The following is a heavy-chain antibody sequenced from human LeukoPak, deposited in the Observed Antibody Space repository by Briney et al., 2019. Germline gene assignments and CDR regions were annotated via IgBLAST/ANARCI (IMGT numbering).Heavy chain of an antibody. Sequence: GGCLRLSCAASGFTFSSYEMNWVRPAPGKGLEWVSYISSSGSIIYYADSVKGRFSISRDNAKNSLYLQMNSLRAEDTAVYYCARHWASRLFDYWGQGTLVTVSS. D-gene: IGHD3-16*01. CDR2: ISSSGSII. CDR3: ARHWASRLFDY. J-gene: IGHJ4*02. CDR1: GFTFSSYE. V-gene: IGHV3-48*03.